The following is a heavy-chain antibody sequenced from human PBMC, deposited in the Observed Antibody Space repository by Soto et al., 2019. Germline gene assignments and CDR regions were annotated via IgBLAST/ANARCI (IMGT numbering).Heavy chain of an antibody. CDR2: ISPDGRTI. CDR3: ARAPRPDQYCSSTSCHNWFDP. Sequence: GGALRLSSAASECSFRHYWMHWVRQAPGRGLVWVSRISPDGRTINYADSVKGRFTISRDNAKNSLYLQMNSLRAEDTAVYYCARAPRPDQYCSSTSCHNWFDPWGQGTLVLV. V-gene: IGHV3-74*01. CDR1: ECSFRHYW. J-gene: IGHJ5*02. D-gene: IGHD2-2*01.